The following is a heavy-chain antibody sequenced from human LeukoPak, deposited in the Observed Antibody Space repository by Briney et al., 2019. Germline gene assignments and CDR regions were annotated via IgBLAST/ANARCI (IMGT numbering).Heavy chain of an antibody. CDR3: ARETTIFGVVSSPFDY. Sequence: GGSLRLSCAASGFTFSSYSMNWVRQAPGKGLEWVAVISYDGSNKYYADSVKGRFTISRDNSKNTLYLQMNSLRAEDTAVYYCARETTIFGVVSSPFDYWGQGTLVTVSS. CDR2: ISYDGSNK. D-gene: IGHD3-3*01. V-gene: IGHV3-30*03. CDR1: GFTFSSYS. J-gene: IGHJ4*02.